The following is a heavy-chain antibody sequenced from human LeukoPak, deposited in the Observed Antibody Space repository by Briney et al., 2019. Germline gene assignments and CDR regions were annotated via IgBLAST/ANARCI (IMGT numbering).Heavy chain of an antibody. J-gene: IGHJ4*02. V-gene: IGHV3-21*04. CDR2: ISSSSSYI. CDR3: ARGSHYYYDSSGYQYPSDY. D-gene: IGHD3-22*01. Sequence: GGSLRLSCAASGFTFSSYSMNWVRQAPGKGLEWVSSISSSSSYIYYADSVKGRFTISRDNAKNSLYLQMNSLRAEDTAVYYCARGSHYYYDSSGYQYPSDYWGQGTLVTVSS. CDR1: GFTFSSYS.